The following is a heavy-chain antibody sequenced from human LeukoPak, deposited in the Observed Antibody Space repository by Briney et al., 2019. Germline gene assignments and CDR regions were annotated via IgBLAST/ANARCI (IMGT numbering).Heavy chain of an antibody. CDR1: GFTFSSYS. J-gene: IGHJ4*02. V-gene: IGHV3-21*01. CDR3: ARVSGYSGYDYSPLDY. Sequence: GGSLRLSCAASGFTFSSYSMNWVRQAPGKGLEWVSYISSSSSYIYYADSVKGRFTISRDNAKNSLYLQMNSLRAEDTAVYYCARVSGYSGYDYSPLDYWGQGTLVTVSS. D-gene: IGHD5-12*01. CDR2: ISSSSSYI.